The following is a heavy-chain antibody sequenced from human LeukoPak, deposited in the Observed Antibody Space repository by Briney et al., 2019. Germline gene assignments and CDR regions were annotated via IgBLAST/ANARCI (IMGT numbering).Heavy chain of an antibody. Sequence: GGSLRLSCAASGFTFSSYSMNWVRQAPGKGREGVSSISSSSSYIYYADSVKGRFTIARDNAKTSLYLQMNSLRAEDTAVYYCAKVAGVRGYSGYDLEPFDYWGQGTLVTVSS. D-gene: IGHD5-12*01. CDR3: AKVAGVRGYSGYDLEPFDY. CDR2: ISSSSSYI. J-gene: IGHJ4*02. V-gene: IGHV3-21*01. CDR1: GFTFSSYS.